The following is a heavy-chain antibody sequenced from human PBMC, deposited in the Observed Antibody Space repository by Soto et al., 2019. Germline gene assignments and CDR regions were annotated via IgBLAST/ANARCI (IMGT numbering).Heavy chain of an antibody. CDR2: ISGSGHST. D-gene: IGHD2-21*01. CDR1: GLTFDNYA. CDR3: AKSPYVVLVPSPLGGTNWFDP. V-gene: IGHV3-23*01. Sequence: EVQLLESGGGLVQPGGSLRLSCAASGLTFDNYAMNWVRQAPGKGLEWVSAISGSGHSTYYADSVKGRFTISRDNSKNTLYFQMNILRAEETAVYFCAKSPYVVLVPSPLGGTNWFDPWGQGPLVTVSS. J-gene: IGHJ5*02.